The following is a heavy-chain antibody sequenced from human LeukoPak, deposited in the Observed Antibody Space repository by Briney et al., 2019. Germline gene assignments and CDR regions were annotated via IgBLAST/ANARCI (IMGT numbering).Heavy chain of an antibody. CDR3: ARQRSREYYFDY. CDR1: GGSISSSSYY. V-gene: IGHV4-39*01. CDR2: IYYSGST. D-gene: IGHD3-10*01. Sequence: SETLSLTCTVSGGSISSSSYYWGWIRQPPGKGLEWIGSIYYSGSTYYNPSLKSRVTISVDTSKSQFSLKLSAVTAADTAVYYCARQRSREYYFDYWGQGTLVTVSS. J-gene: IGHJ4*02.